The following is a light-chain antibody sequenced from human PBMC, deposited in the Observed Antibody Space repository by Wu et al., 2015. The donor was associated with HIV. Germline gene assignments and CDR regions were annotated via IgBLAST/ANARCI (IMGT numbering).Light chain of an antibody. CDR2: AAS. V-gene: IGKV1-9*01. CDR1: QGISSY. Sequence: DIQMTQSPSSLSASVGDRVTITCRASQGISSYLAWYQQKPGKAPKLLIYAASTLQSGVPSRFSGSGSGTDFTLTISSLQPEDFATYYCQQLNSYPPWTFGQGTKVEIK. J-gene: IGKJ1*01. CDR3: QQLNSYPPWT.